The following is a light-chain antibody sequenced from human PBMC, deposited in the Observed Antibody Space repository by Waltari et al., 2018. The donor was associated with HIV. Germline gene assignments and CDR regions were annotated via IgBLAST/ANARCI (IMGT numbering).Light chain of an antibody. J-gene: IGLJ1*01. V-gene: IGLV3-19*01. CDR2: GND. CDR3: NARDNNGHHLV. Sequence: SSELTQDPAVSVALGQTVRITCQGNSLRNIYAWWYQQKPRKAPLLVVYGNDKHPSGIPDRFAGSSTGNTASLTITGAQAEDEADYYCNARDNNGHHLVFAPGTTVTVL. CDR1: SLRNIY.